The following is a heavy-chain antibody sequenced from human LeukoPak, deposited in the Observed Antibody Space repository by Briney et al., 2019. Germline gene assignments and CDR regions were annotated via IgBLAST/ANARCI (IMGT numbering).Heavy chain of an antibody. D-gene: IGHD3-16*02. CDR1: GFTFSSYS. CDR3: ARDLSPMITFGGVIAPGWDLDY. V-gene: IGHV3-21*01. Sequence: PGGSLRLSCAASGFTFSSYSMNWVRQAPGKGLEWVSSISSSSSYIYYADSVKGRFTISRDNAKNSLYLQMNSLRAEDTAVYYCARDLSPMITFGGVIAPGWDLDYWGQGTLVTVS. J-gene: IGHJ4*02. CDR2: ISSSSSYI.